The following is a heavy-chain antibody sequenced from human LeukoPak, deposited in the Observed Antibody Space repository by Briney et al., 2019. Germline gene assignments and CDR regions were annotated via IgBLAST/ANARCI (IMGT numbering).Heavy chain of an antibody. J-gene: IGHJ6*03. CDR3: ARGPHSGSYYYYYMDV. D-gene: IGHD1-26*01. CDR2: ISAYNGNT. CDR1: GGTFSSYA. Sequence: ASVKVSCKASGGTFSSYAISWVRQAPGQGLEWMGWISAYNGNTNYAQKLQGRVTMTTDTSTSTAYMELRSLRSDDTAVYYCARGPHSGSYYYYYMDVWGKGTTVTVSS. V-gene: IGHV1-18*01.